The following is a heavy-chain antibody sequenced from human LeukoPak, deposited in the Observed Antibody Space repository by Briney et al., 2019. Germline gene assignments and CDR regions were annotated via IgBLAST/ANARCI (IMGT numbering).Heavy chain of an antibody. V-gene: IGHV4-4*07. J-gene: IGHJ4*02. D-gene: IGHD3-22*01. CDR2: IYTSGTT. CDR3: ARDFRNYYDSSGYYDY. CDR1: GGSISSYY. Sequence: PSETLSLTCTVSGGSISSYYWSWLRQPAGKGLEWIGRIYTSGTTNYNRSLKGRVTMSVDTSKNQFSLKLSSVTAADTAVYYCARDFRNYYDSSGYYDYWGQGTLVTVSS.